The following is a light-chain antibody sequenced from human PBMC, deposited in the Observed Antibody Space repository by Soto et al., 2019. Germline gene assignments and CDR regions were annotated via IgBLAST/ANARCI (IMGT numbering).Light chain of an antibody. Sequence: EIVMTQSPGTLSVSPGERATLSCRASQSVSVNLAWYQQKPGQAPRLLIYVVSTRATGIPASFSGSESGTEFTLTISSLQSEDFAVYYCQQYNDWPFTFGPGTKVDIK. CDR2: VVS. J-gene: IGKJ3*01. CDR3: QQYNDWPFT. CDR1: QSVSVN. V-gene: IGKV3-15*01.